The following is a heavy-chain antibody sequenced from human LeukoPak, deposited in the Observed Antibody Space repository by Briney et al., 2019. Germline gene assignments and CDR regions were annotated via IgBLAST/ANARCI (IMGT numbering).Heavy chain of an antibody. D-gene: IGHD1-26*01. CDR2: ISGSGDST. J-gene: IGHJ4*02. CDR1: GFTFSSYV. Sequence: GGSLRLSCAASGFTFSSYVMNWVRQAPGKGLEWVSFISGSGDSTYYADSVKGRFTISRDNAKNSLYLQMNSLRAEDTALYYCAKDRIPVGATPHFDYWGQGTLVTVSS. V-gene: IGHV3-23*01. CDR3: AKDRIPVGATPHFDY.